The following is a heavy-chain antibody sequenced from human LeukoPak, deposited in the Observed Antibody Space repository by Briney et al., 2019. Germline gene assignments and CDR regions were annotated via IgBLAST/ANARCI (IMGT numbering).Heavy chain of an antibody. CDR3: ARALRSGYNYIPSNIIDY. CDR1: GYTFTGYY. V-gene: IGHV1-2*06. Sequence: ASVKVSCTASGYTFTGYYMHWVRQAPGQGLEWMGRINPNSGGTNYAQKFQGRVTMTRDTSISTAYMELSRLRSDDTAVYYCARALRSGYNYIPSNIIDYWGQGTLVTVSS. D-gene: IGHD5-24*01. J-gene: IGHJ4*02. CDR2: INPNSGGT.